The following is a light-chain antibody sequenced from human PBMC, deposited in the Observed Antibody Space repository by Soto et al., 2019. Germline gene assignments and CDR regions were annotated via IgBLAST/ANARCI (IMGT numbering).Light chain of an antibody. J-gene: IGKJ5*01. CDR2: GAS. CDR1: QSVSSN. CDR3: QQYNNFPPIT. Sequence: EIVMTQSPATLSVSPGERATLSCRASQSVSSNLAWYQQKPGQAPRLLIYGASTRATGIPARFSGSGSGTEFTLTISSLQSEDFAVYCCQQYNNFPPITFCQGTRLEIK. V-gene: IGKV3-15*01.